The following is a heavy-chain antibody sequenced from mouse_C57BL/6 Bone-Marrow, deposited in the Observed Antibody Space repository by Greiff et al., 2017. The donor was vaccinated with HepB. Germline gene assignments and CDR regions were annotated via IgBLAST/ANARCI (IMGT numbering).Heavy chain of an antibody. J-gene: IGHJ1*03. V-gene: IGHV1-54*01. CDR1: GYAFTNYL. D-gene: IGHD1-1*01. CDR2: INPGSGGT. Sequence: VQLQQSGAELVRPGTSVKVSCKASGYAFTNYLIEWVKQRPGQGLEWIGVINPGSGGTNYNEKFKGKVTLTADKSSSTTYMQLSSLTSEDSAVYFCAAVVARDYWYFDVWGTGTTVTVSS. CDR3: AAVVARDYWYFDV.